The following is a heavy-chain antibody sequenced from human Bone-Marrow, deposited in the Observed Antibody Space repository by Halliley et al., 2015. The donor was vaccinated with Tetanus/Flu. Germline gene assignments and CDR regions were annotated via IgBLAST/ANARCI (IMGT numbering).Heavy chain of an antibody. CDR3: VRDGALGLDYGNDG. J-gene: IGHJ6*02. V-gene: IGHV3-20*01. D-gene: IGHD3-16*01. Sequence: QLVQSGGGVVRPGGSLRLSCAASGFTFADYGMSWVRQAPGKGLEWVSGIHWNGASTAYADSVKGRFTISSDIAKNSLYLQMNSLRAEDTALDHWVRDGALGLDYGNDGGGRGTTVTVSS. CDR2: IHWNGAST. CDR1: GFTFADYG.